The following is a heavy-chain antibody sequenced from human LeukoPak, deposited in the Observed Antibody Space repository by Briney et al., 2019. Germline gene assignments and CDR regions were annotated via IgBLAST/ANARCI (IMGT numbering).Heavy chain of an antibody. CDR2: ISRSSSYI. CDR3: AKRGNSMVPFDY. CDR1: GFNFSSYS. D-gene: IGHD4-23*01. Sequence: GGSLRLSCAASGFNFSSYSMNWVRQALGKGLEWVSSISRSSSYIYYADSVKGRFTISRDNAKNSLYLQMNSLRAEDTAVYYCAKRGNSMVPFDYWGQGTLVTVSS. J-gene: IGHJ4*02. V-gene: IGHV3-21*01.